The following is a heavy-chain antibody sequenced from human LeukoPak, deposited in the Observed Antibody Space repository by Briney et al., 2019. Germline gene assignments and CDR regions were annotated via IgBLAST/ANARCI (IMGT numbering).Heavy chain of an antibody. CDR1: GFTFRSYS. D-gene: IGHD3-10*01. Sequence: GSLKLFFAASGFTFRSYSMDWVRPAPGKGLGWVSSISSSSSYIYYADSVKGRFTISRDNAKNSLYLQMNSLRAEDTAVYYCARDRQAMVRGVINHWGQGTLVTVSS. CDR2: ISSSSSYI. V-gene: IGHV3-21*01. J-gene: IGHJ4*02. CDR3: ARDRQAMVRGVINH.